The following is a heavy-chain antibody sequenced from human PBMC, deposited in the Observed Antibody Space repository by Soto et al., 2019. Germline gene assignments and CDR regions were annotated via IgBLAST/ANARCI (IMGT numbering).Heavy chain of an antibody. V-gene: IGHV1-18*01. Sequence: ASAKVSCKASGYIFTSYYGHWVRQVPGQGLEWMGWIHPNTGGTNYAQKLQGRVTMTTDTSTSTAYMELRSLRSDDTAVYYCARDDWFDPWGQGTLVTVSS. CDR2: IHPNTGGT. CDR1: GYIFTSYY. CDR3: ARDDWFDP. J-gene: IGHJ5*02.